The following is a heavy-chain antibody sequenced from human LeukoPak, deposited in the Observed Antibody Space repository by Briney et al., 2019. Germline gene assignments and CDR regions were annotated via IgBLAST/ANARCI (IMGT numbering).Heavy chain of an antibody. CDR3: ARGGQRFLEWLVLNDAFDI. CDR2: ITGSGGTT. CDR1: GFTFANSD. D-gene: IGHD3-3*01. V-gene: IGHV3-23*01. J-gene: IGHJ3*02. Sequence: PGGSLRLSCAASGFTFANSDMTWVRQAPGQGLEWVSSITGSGGTTFYADSVKGRFTISRGNSKNTLYLEMNSLRAEDTAVYYCARGGQRFLEWLVLNDAFDIWGQGTMVTVSS.